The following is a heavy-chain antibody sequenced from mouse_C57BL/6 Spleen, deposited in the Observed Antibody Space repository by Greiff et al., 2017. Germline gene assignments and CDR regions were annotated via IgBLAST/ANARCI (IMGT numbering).Heavy chain of an antibody. D-gene: IGHD3-2*02. Sequence: QVQLQQSGAELVRPGTSVKVSCKASGYAFTNYLIEWVKQRPGQGLEWIGVINPGSGVTNYNEKFKGKATLTADKSSSTAYMQLSSLTSEDSAVYFCARSDSSGYAFAYWGQGTLVTVSA. CDR3: ARSDSSGYAFAY. CDR2: INPGSGVT. CDR1: GYAFTNYL. J-gene: IGHJ3*01. V-gene: IGHV1-54*01.